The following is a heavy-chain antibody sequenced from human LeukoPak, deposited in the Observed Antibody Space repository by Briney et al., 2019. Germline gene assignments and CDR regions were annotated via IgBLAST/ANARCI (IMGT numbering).Heavy chain of an antibody. D-gene: IGHD4-17*01. V-gene: IGHV3-33*06. CDR2: IWYDGSNK. J-gene: IGHJ5*02. CDR1: GFTFSSYG. CDR3: AKDLSDYGDRRQPNFFDP. Sequence: GGSLRLSCAASGFTFSSYGMHWVRQAPGKGLEGVAVIWYDGSNKLYADSVKGRFTISRDNSKNTLYLQMNSLRAEDTAVYYCAKDLSDYGDRRQPNFFDPCGQGTLVTVSS.